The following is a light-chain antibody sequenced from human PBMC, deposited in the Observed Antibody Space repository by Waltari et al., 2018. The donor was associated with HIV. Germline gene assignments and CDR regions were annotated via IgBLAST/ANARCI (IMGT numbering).Light chain of an antibody. CDR3: AAWDDSLKGWV. V-gene: IGLV1-44*01. CDR2: TNN. J-gene: IGLJ3*02. CDR1: SSNIGTKT. Sequence: QSVLTQPPSASGTPGQRVTISCSGSSSNIGTKTVSWYRQLPGTAPKLLIHTNNQRPSGVPDRFSGSKSGASASLAISGLQSEDEADYYGAAWDDSLKGWVFGGGTTLAVL.